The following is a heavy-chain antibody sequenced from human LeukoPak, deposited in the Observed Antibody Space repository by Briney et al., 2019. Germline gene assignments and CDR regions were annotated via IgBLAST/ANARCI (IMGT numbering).Heavy chain of an antibody. V-gene: IGHV3-13*01. CDR1: GFTFSSYD. CDR3: ARSIAAAGPTYYFDY. Sequence: GGSLRLSCAASGFTFSSYDMHWVRQATGKGLEWVSAISTAGDTYYPGSVKGRFTISRENAKNSLYLQMNSLRAGDTAVYYCARSIAAAGPTYYFDYWGQGTLVTVSS. D-gene: IGHD6-13*01. CDR2: ISTAGDT. J-gene: IGHJ4*02.